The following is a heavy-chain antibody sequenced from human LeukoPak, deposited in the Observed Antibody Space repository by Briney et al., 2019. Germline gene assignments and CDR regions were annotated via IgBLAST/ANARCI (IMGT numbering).Heavy chain of an antibody. J-gene: IGHJ4*02. CDR2: ISYDGSNK. V-gene: IGHV3-30*18. CDR1: GFTFSSYG. D-gene: IGHD4-17*01. CDR3: XKXGGXDYGDSILFDY. Sequence: GGSLRLSCAASGFTFSSYGMHWVRQAPGKGLEWVAVISYDGSNKYYADSVKGRFTISRDNSKNTLYLQMNSLRAEDTAVYYXXKXGGXDYGDSILFDYWGQGTLVTVSS.